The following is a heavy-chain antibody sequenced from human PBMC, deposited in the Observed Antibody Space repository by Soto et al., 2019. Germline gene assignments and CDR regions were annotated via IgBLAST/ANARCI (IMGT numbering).Heavy chain of an antibody. Sequence: RLSCAASGFTFSSYGMHWVRQAPGKGLEWVAVISYDGSNKYYADSVKGRFTISRDNSKNTLYLQMNSLRAEDTAVYYCAKGRGSYSSGWYYFDYWGQGTLVTVSS. CDR1: GFTFSSYG. D-gene: IGHD6-19*01. J-gene: IGHJ4*02. CDR3: AKGRGSYSSGWYYFDY. CDR2: ISYDGSNK. V-gene: IGHV3-30*18.